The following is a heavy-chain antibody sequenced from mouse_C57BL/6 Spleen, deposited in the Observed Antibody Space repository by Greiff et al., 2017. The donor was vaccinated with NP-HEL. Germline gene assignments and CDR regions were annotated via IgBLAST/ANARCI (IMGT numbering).Heavy chain of an antibody. J-gene: IGHJ2*01. CDR3: ARLGFDY. D-gene: IGHD3-3*01. CDR2: IDPSDSYT. V-gene: IGHV1-50*01. Sequence: VKLQQSGAELVKPGASVKLSCKASGYTFTRYWMQWVKQRPGQGLEWIGEIDPSDSYTNYNPKFKGKATLTVDTSSSTAYMQLSSLTSEYSAVYYCARLGFDYWGQGTTLTVSS. CDR1: GYTFTRYW.